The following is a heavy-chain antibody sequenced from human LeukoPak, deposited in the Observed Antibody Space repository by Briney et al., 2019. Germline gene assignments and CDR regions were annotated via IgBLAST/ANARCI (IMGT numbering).Heavy chain of an antibody. CDR2: IYYSGST. CDR3: ARDLTAMALGGIDY. J-gene: IGHJ4*02. D-gene: IGHD5-18*01. CDR1: GGSISSYY. Sequence: SETLSLTCTVSGGSISSYYWSWIRQPPGKGLEWIGYIYYSGSTNYNPSLKSRVTISVDTSKNQFSLKLSSVTAADTAVYYCARDLTAMALGGIDYWGQGTLVTVSS. V-gene: IGHV4-59*01.